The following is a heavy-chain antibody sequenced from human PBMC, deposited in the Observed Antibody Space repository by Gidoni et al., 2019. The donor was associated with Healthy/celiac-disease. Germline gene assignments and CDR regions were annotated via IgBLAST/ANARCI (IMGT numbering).Heavy chain of an antibody. D-gene: IGHD3-22*01. V-gene: IGHV3-66*02. Sequence: EVQLVESGGGLVQPGGSLRLSCAASGFTVSSNYMSWVRQAPGKGLAWVSVIYSGGSTYYADSVKGRFTISRDNSKNTLYLQMNSLRAEDTAVYYCAREAMIVVGLRGWFDPWGQGTLVTVSS. CDR1: GFTVSSNY. CDR2: IYSGGST. CDR3: AREAMIVVGLRGWFDP. J-gene: IGHJ5*02.